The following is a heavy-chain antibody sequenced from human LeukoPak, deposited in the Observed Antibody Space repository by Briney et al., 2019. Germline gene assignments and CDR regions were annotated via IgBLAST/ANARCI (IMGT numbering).Heavy chain of an antibody. CDR1: GGTFSIYA. CDR3: ARDGDQVRGAEYYYYGMDV. Sequence: SVTVSFKASGGTFSIYAISWVRQAPGQGLEWMGGIIPIFGTANYAQKFQGRVTITADKSTSTAYMELSSLRSEDTAVYYCARDGDQVRGAEYYYYGMDVWGKGTTVTVSS. J-gene: IGHJ6*04. V-gene: IGHV1-69*06. CDR2: IIPIFGTA. D-gene: IGHD3-10*01.